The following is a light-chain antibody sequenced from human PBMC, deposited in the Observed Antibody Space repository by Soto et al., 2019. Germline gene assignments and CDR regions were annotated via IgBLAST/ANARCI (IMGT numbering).Light chain of an antibody. CDR1: RTVNNY. Sequence: ELVLPQSPATLSLSPGERATLSCRASRTVNNYLAWYQQKPGQAPRLLIYDASIRATGIPARFSGSGSGTDFTLTISSLEPEDFAVYYCQQDVSFTFGPGTKVDI. V-gene: IGKV3-11*01. J-gene: IGKJ3*01. CDR3: QQDVSFT. CDR2: DAS.